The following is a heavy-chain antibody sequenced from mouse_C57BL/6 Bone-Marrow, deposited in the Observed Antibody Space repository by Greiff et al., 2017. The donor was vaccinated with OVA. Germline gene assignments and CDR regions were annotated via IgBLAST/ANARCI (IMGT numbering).Heavy chain of an antibody. V-gene: IGHV1-61*01. D-gene: IGHD1-1*01. CDR2: IYTSDSEN. J-gene: IGHJ2*01. CDR1: GYTFTSYW. Sequence: QVQLKQPGAELVRPGSSVKLSCKASGYTFTSYWMDWVKQRPGQGLEWIGNIYTSDSENQYNQKFKDKATLTVDKSSSTAYMQLSSLTSEDSAVYYCASRITTAFDYWGQGTTLTVSS. CDR3: ASRITTAFDY.